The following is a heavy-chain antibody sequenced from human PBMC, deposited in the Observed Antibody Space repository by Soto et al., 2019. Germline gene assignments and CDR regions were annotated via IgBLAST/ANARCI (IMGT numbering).Heavy chain of an antibody. CDR3: ARSIAVAGPLDY. J-gene: IGHJ4*02. D-gene: IGHD6-19*01. CDR1: GGSISSYY. V-gene: IGHV4-59*01. Sequence: SETLSLTCTVSGGSISSYYWSWIRQPPGKGLEWIGYIYYSGSTNYNPSLKSRVTVSVDTSKNQFSLKLSSVTAADTAVYYCARSIAVAGPLDYWGQGTLVTVSS. CDR2: IYYSGST.